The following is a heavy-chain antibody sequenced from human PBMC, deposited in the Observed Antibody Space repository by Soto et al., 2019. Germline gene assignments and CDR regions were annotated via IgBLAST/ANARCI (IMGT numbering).Heavy chain of an antibody. V-gene: IGHV3-48*02. CDR3: ARDNHDSSGYYYQYYFDY. Sequence: LRLSCAASGFTFSSYSMNWVRQAPGKGLEWVSYISSSSSTIYYADSVKGRFAISRDNAKNSLHLQMNSLRDEDTAVYYCARDNHDSSGYYYQYYFDYWGQGTLVTVSS. D-gene: IGHD3-22*01. CDR2: ISSSSSTI. J-gene: IGHJ4*02. CDR1: GFTFSSYS.